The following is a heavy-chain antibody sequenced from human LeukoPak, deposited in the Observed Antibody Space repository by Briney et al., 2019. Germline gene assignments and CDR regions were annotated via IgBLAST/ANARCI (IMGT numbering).Heavy chain of an antibody. J-gene: IGHJ6*02. D-gene: IGHD6-13*01. V-gene: IGHV3-13*01. CDR3: ARGIAAAGTQYYYYGMDV. Sequence: GGSLRLSCAASGFTFSSYDMHWVRQATGKGLEWVSAIGTAGDTYYPGSVKGRFTISRENAKNSLYLQMSSLRAGDTAVYYCARGIAAAGTQYYYYGMDVWGQGTTVTASS. CDR2: IGTAGDT. CDR1: GFTFSSYD.